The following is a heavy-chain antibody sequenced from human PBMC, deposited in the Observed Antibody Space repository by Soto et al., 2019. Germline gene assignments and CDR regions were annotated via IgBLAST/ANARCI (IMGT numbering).Heavy chain of an antibody. CDR2: IYHSGST. CDR3: ARGGSYCSSTSCYGRYNWFDP. CDR1: GGSISSGGYS. V-gene: IGHV4-30-2*01. J-gene: IGHJ5*02. D-gene: IGHD2-2*01. Sequence: SETLSLTCAISGGSISSGGYSWSWIRQQPEKNMDWIGYIYHSGSTYYNPSLKSRVTISVDRSKNQFSLKVSSVTAADTAVYYCARGGSYCSSTSCYGRYNWFDPWGQGTLVTVSS.